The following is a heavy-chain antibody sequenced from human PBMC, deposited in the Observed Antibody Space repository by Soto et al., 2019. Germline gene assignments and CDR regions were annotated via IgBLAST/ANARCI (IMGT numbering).Heavy chain of an antibody. J-gene: IGHJ4*02. D-gene: IGHD1-26*01. CDR2: VSYSGNT. Sequence: SETLSLTCTVSGGSINNYYWSWIRQPPGKGLEYIGFVSYSGNTNYNPSLKSRVTMSLDTSKNQISLKLTSVTAADTAVYYCARLLQYSGSHYSLLVGYYFDYWGQGTLVTVSS. CDR3: ARLLQYSGSHYSLLVGYYFDY. V-gene: IGHV4-59*08. CDR1: GGSINNYY.